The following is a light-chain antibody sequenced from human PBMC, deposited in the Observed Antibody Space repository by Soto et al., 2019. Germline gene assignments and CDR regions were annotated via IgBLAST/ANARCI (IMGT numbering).Light chain of an antibody. J-gene: IGKJ4*01. CDR1: QSVSSEK. V-gene: IGKV3-20*01. CDR2: GAS. CDR3: QQYGSSLLT. Sequence: EIVLTQSPGTLSLSPGERASLSCRASQSVSSEKLAWYQQKPGQAPRLLIFGASGRATGIPERFSGSGSGTDFSLTISRVEPEDSAVYYCQQYGSSLLTFGGGTKVEIK.